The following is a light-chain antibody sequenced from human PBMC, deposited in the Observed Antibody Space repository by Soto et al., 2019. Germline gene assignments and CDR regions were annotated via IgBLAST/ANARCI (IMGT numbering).Light chain of an antibody. CDR2: DAS. J-gene: IGKJ4*01. Sequence: EFVLTQSPGTLSLSPGERATLSCRASQTVRNNYLAWYQQKPGQAPRLLIYDASSRATGSPDRFSGGGSGTDFTLTTSRLEPEDFAVYYCQQFSSYPLTFGGGTKVDIK. CDR3: QQFSSYPLT. V-gene: IGKV3-20*01. CDR1: QTVRNNY.